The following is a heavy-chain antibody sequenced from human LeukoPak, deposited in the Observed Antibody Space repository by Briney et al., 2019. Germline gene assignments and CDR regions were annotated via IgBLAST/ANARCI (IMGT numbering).Heavy chain of an antibody. CDR1: GGSISSYY. CDR3: ARAGQQLRYYCYYYMDV. V-gene: IGHV4-4*07. CDR2: IYTSGST. Sequence: SETLSLTCTVSGGSISSYYWSWIRQPAGKGLEWIGRIYTSGSTNYNPSLTSRVTMSVDTSKNQFSLKLSSVTAADTAVYYCARAGQQLRYYCYYYMDVWGKGTTVTVSS. D-gene: IGHD6-13*01. J-gene: IGHJ6*03.